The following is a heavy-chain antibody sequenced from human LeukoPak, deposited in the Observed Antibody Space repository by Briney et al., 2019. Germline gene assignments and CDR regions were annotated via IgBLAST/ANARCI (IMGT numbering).Heavy chain of an antibody. J-gene: IGHJ4*02. Sequence: GGSLRLSCAASGFTFSNDCMNWVRQAPGKGLEWVGSIKSKTDGRKTDYAAPVKGRFTISRDDSKNTQYLQMNSLKTEDTAVYYCTTDRFPLDDFWSQGTLVTVSS. CDR3: TTDRFPLDDF. CDR2: IKSKTDGRKT. V-gene: IGHV3-15*01. CDR1: GFTFSNDC. D-gene: IGHD3-3*01.